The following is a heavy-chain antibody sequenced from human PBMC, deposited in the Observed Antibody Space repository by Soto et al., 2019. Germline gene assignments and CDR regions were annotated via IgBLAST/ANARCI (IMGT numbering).Heavy chain of an antibody. V-gene: IGHV4-61*08. CDR2: VYYSGTT. D-gene: IGHD5-12*01. Sequence: SETLSLTCTVSGGSIDSGDYYWSWIRQPPGKGLEWIGYVYYSGTTNYNPFLKSRVTLSLDKSKNQFSLKMNSVTAADTAVYDCASSAGFSVDFFSSNGMDVPCQGISVTVSS. CDR1: GGSIDSGDYY. CDR3: ASSAGFSVDFFSSNGMDV. J-gene: IGHJ6*02.